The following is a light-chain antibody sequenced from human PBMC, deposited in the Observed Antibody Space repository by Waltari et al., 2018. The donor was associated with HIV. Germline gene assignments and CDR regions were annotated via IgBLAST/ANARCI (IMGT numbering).Light chain of an antibody. V-gene: IGLV1-47*01. CDR3: AAWTDSLSCVV. CDR2: SNN. Sequence: QSVLTQPPSASGTPGQRVTISCSGSSSNIGRYYVYWYQQLPGTAPKLLIYSNNPRPSGVPCRFSCSKSGTSASLAISWLRSEDEADYYFAAWTDSLSCVVFGGGTKLSVL. J-gene: IGLJ2*01. CDR1: SSNIGRYY.